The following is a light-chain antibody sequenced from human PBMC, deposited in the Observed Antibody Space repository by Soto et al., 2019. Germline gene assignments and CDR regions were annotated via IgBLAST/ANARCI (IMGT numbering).Light chain of an antibody. J-gene: IGLJ1*01. CDR3: ASYTTSSTYV. CDR2: DVS. Sequence: QSALTQPASVSGSPGQSIAISCTGTSSDVGGYSYASWYQQQPGKAPKLVISDVSNRPSGVSDRFSGSKSGNTASLTISGFQTEDEADYYCASYTTSSTYVFVTGTKVTVL. CDR1: SSDVGGYSY. V-gene: IGLV2-14*01.